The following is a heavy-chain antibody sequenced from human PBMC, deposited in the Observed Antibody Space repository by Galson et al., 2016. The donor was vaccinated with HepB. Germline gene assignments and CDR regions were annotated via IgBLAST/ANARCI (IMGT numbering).Heavy chain of an antibody. Sequence: SVKVSCKASGYTFTGYYMHWVRQAPGQGLEWMGWISPNSGGTNYAQKFQGWVPLTRDTSISTAYMERSRLRADDTAVYYCARGGKSTIFGVVISPHRVRCGMDVWGQGTTVTVSS. J-gene: IGHJ6*02. CDR3: ARGGKSTIFGVVISPHRVRCGMDV. CDR1: GYTFTGYY. CDR2: ISPNSGGT. V-gene: IGHV1-2*04. D-gene: IGHD3-3*01.